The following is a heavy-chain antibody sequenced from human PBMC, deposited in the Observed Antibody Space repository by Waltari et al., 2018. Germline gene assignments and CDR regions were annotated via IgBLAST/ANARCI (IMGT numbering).Heavy chain of an antibody. J-gene: IGHJ4*02. D-gene: IGHD3-22*01. CDR2: INQSGST. Sequence: QVQLQQWGAGLLKPSETLSLTCAVYGGSFSGYYWSWIRQPPGKGLEWIGEINQSGSTNSNTPLKSGVTISVDTSKNQFSLKLSSVTAADTAVYYCASRQPYYYDSSGYYSDYWGQGTLVTVSS. CDR3: ASRQPYYYDSSGYYSDY. CDR1: GGSFSGYY. V-gene: IGHV4-34*01.